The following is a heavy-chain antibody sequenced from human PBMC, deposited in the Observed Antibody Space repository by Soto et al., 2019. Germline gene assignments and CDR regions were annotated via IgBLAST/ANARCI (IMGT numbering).Heavy chain of an antibody. CDR3: ARDSPPAGYSRGWYAY. V-gene: IGHV3-48*01. CDR1: GFTFSSYS. Sequence: EVQLVESGGGLVQPGGALRLSCAASGFTFSSYSMNWVRQAPGKGLEWVSYISSSSSTIYYADSVKGRFTISRDHAKNSLYLQMNGLRAEDTAVYYCARDSPPAGYSRGWYAYWGQGTLVTVSS. CDR2: ISSSSSTI. D-gene: IGHD6-19*01. J-gene: IGHJ4*02.